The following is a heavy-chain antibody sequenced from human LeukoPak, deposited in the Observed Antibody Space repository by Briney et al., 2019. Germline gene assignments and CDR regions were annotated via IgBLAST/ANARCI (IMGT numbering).Heavy chain of an antibody. D-gene: IGHD6-13*01. J-gene: IGHJ4*02. V-gene: IGHV4-4*07. CDR2: IYTSGST. Sequence: SPTLSLTCTVAGGSISSYYWSWIRQPAGKGLEWIGRIYTSGSTNYNPSLKSRVTISVDKSKNQFSLKLSSVTAADTAVYYCARGYSSSWYSDYWGQGTLVTVSS. CDR1: GGSISSYY. CDR3: ARGYSSSWYSDY.